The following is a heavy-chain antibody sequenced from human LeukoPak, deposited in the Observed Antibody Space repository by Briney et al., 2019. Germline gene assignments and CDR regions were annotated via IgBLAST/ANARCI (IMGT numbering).Heavy chain of an antibody. CDR3: ARAVVESYYDFWSGYSSRGWFDP. V-gene: IGHV1-8*01. CDR1: GYTFTSYD. D-gene: IGHD3-3*01. Sequence: EASVKVSCKASGYTFTSYDTNWVRQATGQGLEWMGWMNPNSGNTGYAQKFQGRVTMTRNTSISTAYMELSRLRSEGTAVYYCARAVVESYYDFWSGYSSRGWFDPWGQGTLVTVSS. J-gene: IGHJ5*02. CDR2: MNPNSGNT.